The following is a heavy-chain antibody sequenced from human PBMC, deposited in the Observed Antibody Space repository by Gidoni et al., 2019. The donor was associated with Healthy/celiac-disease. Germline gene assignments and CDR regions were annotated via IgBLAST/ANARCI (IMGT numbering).Heavy chain of an antibody. CDR2: ISWNSGSI. CDR3: AKDHPLSKSLDY. D-gene: IGHD4-4*01. Sequence: EVQLVESGGGLVQPGSSLRLSCAASGFTFDDYAMHWVRQAPGKGMEWVSGISWNSGSIGYADSVKGRFTISRDNAKNSLYLQMNSLRAEDTALYYCAKDHPLSKSLDYWGQGTLVTVSS. V-gene: IGHV3-9*01. CDR1: GFTFDDYA. J-gene: IGHJ4*02.